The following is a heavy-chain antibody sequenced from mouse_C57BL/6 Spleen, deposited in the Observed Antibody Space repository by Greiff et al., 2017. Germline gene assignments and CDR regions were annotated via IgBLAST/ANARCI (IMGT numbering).Heavy chain of an antibody. CDR1: GYTFTSSW. D-gene: IGHD3-2*02. CDR3: ARWVTLRPEMDY. Sequence: QVQLQQPGTELVKPGASVKLSCKASGYTFTSSWMHWVKQRPGQGLEWIGNINPRNGGTNYNEKFKSKATLTVDKSSSTAYMQLRSLTSEDSAVYYCARWVTLRPEMDYWGQGASVTVSS. CDR2: INPRNGGT. J-gene: IGHJ4*01. V-gene: IGHV1-53*01.